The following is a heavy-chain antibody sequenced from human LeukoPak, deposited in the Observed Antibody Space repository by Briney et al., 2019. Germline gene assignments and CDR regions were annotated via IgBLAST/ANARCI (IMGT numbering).Heavy chain of an antibody. J-gene: IGHJ4*02. CDR2: INHSGST. Sequence: SETLSLTCAVYGGSFSGYYWSWIRQPPGKGLEWIGEINHSGSTNYNPSLKSRVTISVVTSKNQFSLKLSSVTAADTAVYYCASRMATIKGSFDYWGQGTLVTVSS. V-gene: IGHV4-34*01. D-gene: IGHD5-24*01. CDR3: ASRMATIKGSFDY. CDR1: GGSFSGYY.